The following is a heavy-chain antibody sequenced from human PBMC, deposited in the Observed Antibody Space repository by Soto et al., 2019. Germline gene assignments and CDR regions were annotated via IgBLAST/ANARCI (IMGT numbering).Heavy chain of an antibody. V-gene: IGHV3-30*18. Sequence: GGSLRLSCAASGFTFSSYGMHWVRQAPGKGLEWVAVISYDGSNKYYADSVKGRFTISRDNSKNTLYLQMNSLRAEDTAVYYCAKDHYYYYYGMDVWGQGTTVTVSS. CDR1: GFTFSSYG. CDR2: ISYDGSNK. J-gene: IGHJ6*02. CDR3: AKDHYYYYYGMDV.